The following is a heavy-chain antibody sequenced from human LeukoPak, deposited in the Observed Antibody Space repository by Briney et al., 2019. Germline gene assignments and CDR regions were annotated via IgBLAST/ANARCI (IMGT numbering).Heavy chain of an antibody. Sequence: ASVKVSCKASGGTFSSYAISWVRQAPGQGLEWMGWINPNSGGTNYAQKFQGRVTMTRDTSISTAYMELSRLRSDDTAVYYCARQVGIGTTGIAFDYWGQGTLVTVSS. J-gene: IGHJ4*02. D-gene: IGHD1-1*01. CDR1: GGTFSSYA. CDR3: ARQVGIGTTGIAFDY. CDR2: INPNSGGT. V-gene: IGHV1-2*02.